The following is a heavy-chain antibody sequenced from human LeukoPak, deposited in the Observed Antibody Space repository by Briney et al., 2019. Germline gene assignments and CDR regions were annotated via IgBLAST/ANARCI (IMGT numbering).Heavy chain of an antibody. D-gene: IGHD5-12*01. Sequence: GGSLRLSCAASGFTFSDYWMTWVRQAPGKGLEWVANIKRDGSEKYYVDSVKGRLTISRDNAKNSLYLQMNSLRAEDTAVYYCARIVATPWDAFDIWGQGTMVTVSS. CDR1: GFTFSDYW. CDR3: ARIVATPWDAFDI. J-gene: IGHJ3*02. V-gene: IGHV3-7*01. CDR2: IKRDGSEK.